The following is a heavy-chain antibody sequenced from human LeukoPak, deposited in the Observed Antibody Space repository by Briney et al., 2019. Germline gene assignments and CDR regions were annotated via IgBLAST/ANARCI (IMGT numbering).Heavy chain of an antibody. Sequence: SETLSLTCTVSGGSISSYYWSWIRQPPGKGLEWIGYIHYSGSTNYNPSLKSRVTISVDTSKNQFSLKLSSVTAADTAVYYCARGHYDFWSGYLPRWFDPWGQGTLVTVSS. J-gene: IGHJ5*02. D-gene: IGHD3-3*01. CDR2: IHYSGST. V-gene: IGHV4-59*12. CDR1: GGSISSYY. CDR3: ARGHYDFWSGYLPRWFDP.